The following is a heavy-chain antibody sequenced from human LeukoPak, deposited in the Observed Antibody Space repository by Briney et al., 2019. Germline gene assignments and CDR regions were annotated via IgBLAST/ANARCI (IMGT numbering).Heavy chain of an antibody. V-gene: IGHV3-21*01. J-gene: IGHJ4*02. Sequence: PGGSLRLSCAASGFTFSSYSMNWVRQAPGKGLEWVSSISSSSSYIYYADSVKGRFTISRDNAKNSLYLQMNSLRAEDTPVYYCASIVMVAAASYYGGQGTLVTVPS. CDR1: GFTFSSYS. D-gene: IGHD2-15*01. CDR3: ASIVMVAAASYY. CDR2: ISSSSSYI.